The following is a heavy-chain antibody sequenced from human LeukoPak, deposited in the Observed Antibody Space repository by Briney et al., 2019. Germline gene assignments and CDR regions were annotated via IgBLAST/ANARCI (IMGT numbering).Heavy chain of an antibody. CDR3: AKDHYSGYDLGYYGMDV. V-gene: IGHV3-48*01. D-gene: IGHD5-12*01. CDR1: GFTFRSYN. J-gene: IGHJ6*02. Sequence: GGSLRLSCAASGFTFRSYNMNWVRQAPGKGLGWVSFISSSSSIIYYADSVKGRFTISRDNAKNSLYLQMNSLRVEDTAVYYCAKDHYSGYDLGYYGMDVWGQGTTVTVSS. CDR2: ISSSSSII.